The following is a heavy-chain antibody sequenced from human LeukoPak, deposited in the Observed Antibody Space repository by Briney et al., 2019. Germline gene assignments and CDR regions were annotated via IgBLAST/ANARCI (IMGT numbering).Heavy chain of an antibody. V-gene: IGHV4-59*08. CDR2: IYYSGST. CDR3: AGRDSSGWNFDY. CDR1: GGSISGYF. Sequence: SETLSLTCTVSGGSISGYFWSWIRQPPGKGLEWIGYIYYSGSTKYSPSLKSRVTISVDTSKNQFSLKLSSVTAADTAVYYCAGRDSSGWNFDYWGQGTLVTVSS. D-gene: IGHD6-19*01. J-gene: IGHJ4*02.